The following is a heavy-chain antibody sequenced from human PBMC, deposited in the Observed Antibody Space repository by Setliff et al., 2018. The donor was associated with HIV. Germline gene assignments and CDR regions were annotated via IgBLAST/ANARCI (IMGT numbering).Heavy chain of an antibody. D-gene: IGHD2-15*01. V-gene: IGHV4-4*07. J-gene: IGHJ3*02. Sequence: PSETLSLTCSVSGGSMSTYYWSWIRQPAGKRLEWIGRVYTSGSTIYNPSLRSRVTMSVDTSQSQFSLKLNSVAAADTAVYYCARVFPPIRGAPFGTPPGAFDIWGQGTMVTV. CDR3: ARVFPPIRGAPFGTPPGAFDI. CDR1: GGSMSTYY. CDR2: VYTSGST.